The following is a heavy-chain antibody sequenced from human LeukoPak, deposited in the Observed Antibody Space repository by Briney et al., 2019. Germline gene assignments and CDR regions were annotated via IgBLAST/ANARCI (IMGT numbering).Heavy chain of an antibody. V-gene: IGHV4-59*01. Sequence: SETLSLTCTVSGGSISSYYWSWIRQPPGKGLKWIGNIYYSGYTTYSPSLRSRVTISVDTSKNQFSLKLSSVTAADTAVYYCARTTEGGYTYGYFYYYYMDVWGKGTTVTISS. CDR3: ARTTEGGYTYGYFYYYYMDV. CDR2: IYYSGYT. J-gene: IGHJ6*03. CDR1: GGSISSYY. D-gene: IGHD5-18*01.